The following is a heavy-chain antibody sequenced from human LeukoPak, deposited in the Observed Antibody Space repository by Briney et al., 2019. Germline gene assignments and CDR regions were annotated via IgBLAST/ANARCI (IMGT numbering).Heavy chain of an antibody. Sequence: GGSLRLSCAASGFTFNSYGIHWVRQAPGKGLEWVALISYDGNNKYYADSVRGRFTISRDNSKNTLYLQMNSLRAEDTALYYCAKDDGDYGFDYWGQGTLVTVSS. J-gene: IGHJ4*02. CDR1: GFTFNSYG. CDR3: AKDDGDYGFDY. D-gene: IGHD4-17*01. V-gene: IGHV3-30*18. CDR2: ISYDGNNK.